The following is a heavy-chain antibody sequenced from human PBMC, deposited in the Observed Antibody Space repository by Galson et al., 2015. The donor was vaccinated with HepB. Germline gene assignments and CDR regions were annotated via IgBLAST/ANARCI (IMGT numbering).Heavy chain of an antibody. CDR3: ARGALVLGVGGTQTNWFDP. J-gene: IGHJ5*02. V-gene: IGHV1-18*01. Sequence: SVKVSCKASGYTFSTYSITWVRQAPGQGLEWMGWISGYNHKTNYAQKLQGRVTMTTDTSTSTAYMELRSLRSDDTAVYYCARGALVLGVGGTQTNWFDPWGPGTLVTVSS. CDR1: GYTFSTYS. CDR2: ISGYNHKT. D-gene: IGHD2-15*01.